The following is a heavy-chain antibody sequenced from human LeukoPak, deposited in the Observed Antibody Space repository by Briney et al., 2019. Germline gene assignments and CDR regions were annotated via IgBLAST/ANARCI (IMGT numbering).Heavy chain of an antibody. CDR3: ARDLYYFGSGSSYTTLDY. V-gene: IGHV1-46*01. CDR1: GYTFTNYH. Sequence: ASVKVSCKTSGYTFTNYHMRWVRQAPGQGLEWMGIINPSGGGTSYAQKFQGRVAMTRDTSTSTVYMELNSLRSEDTAVYYCARDLYYFGSGSSYTTLDYWGQGARVTVSS. D-gene: IGHD3-10*01. J-gene: IGHJ4*02. CDR2: INPSGGGT.